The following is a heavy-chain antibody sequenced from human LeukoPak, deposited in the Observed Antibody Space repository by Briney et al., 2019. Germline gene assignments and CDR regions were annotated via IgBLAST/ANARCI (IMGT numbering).Heavy chain of an antibody. J-gene: IGHJ6*02. D-gene: IGHD1-20*01. V-gene: IGHV3-30*18. CDR3: AKDLTGIGHYYGMDV. CDR1: GVTFSTYG. Sequence: GGSLRLSCAASGVTFSTYGMHWVRQAPGKGLEWVAVISYDGSNKYYADSVKGRFTISRDNSKNTLYLQMNSLRAEDTAVYYCAKDLTGIGHYYGMDVWGQGTTVTVSS. CDR2: ISYDGSNK.